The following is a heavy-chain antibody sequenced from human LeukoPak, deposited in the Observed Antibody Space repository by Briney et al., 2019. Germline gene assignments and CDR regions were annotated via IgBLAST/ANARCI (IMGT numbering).Heavy chain of an antibody. CDR3: AKIVQYTAATGTGLGS. D-gene: IGHD6-13*01. Sequence: PGGSLRLSCAASGFRFSSFGMHWVRQAPGKGLDWVAVIWSDSSYIYYADSVKGRFTISRDNSKNTLYLQMNSLRAEDTAVYYCAKIVQYTAATGTGLGSWGEGSLVTVSP. CDR1: GFRFSSFG. CDR2: IWSDSSYI. J-gene: IGHJ4*02. V-gene: IGHV3-33*06.